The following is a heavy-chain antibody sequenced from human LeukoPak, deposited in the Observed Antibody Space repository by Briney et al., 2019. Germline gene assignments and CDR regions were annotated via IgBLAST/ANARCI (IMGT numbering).Heavy chain of an antibody. CDR3: AHPTEYSSSWYVNWFDP. J-gene: IGHJ5*02. V-gene: IGHV3-21*04. D-gene: IGHD6-13*01. Sequence: NPGGSLRLSCAASGFTFSSYSMNWVRQAPGKGLEWVSSISSSSSYIYYADSVKGRFTISRDNSKNTLYLQMNSLRAEDTAVYYCAHPTEYSSSWYVNWFDPWGQGTLVTVSS. CDR1: GFTFSSYS. CDR2: ISSSSSYI.